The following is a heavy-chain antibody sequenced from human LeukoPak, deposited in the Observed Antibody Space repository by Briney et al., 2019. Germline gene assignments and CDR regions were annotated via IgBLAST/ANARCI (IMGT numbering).Heavy chain of an antibody. V-gene: IGHV3-30*02. CDR1: GFTFSSYG. J-gene: IGHJ4*02. CDR3: ARVGGGYCSDGSCFRCDF. CDR2: IRYDGSNK. Sequence: PGGSLRLSCAASGFTFSSYGMHWVRQAPGKGLEWVAFIRYDGSNKYYADSVKGRFTISRDNSKNTLYLQMNSLRAEDAAVYYCARVGGGYCSDGSCFRCDFWGQGTLVTVSS. D-gene: IGHD2-15*01.